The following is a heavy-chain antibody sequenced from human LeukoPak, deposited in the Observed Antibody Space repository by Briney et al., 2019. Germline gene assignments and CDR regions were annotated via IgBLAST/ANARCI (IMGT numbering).Heavy chain of an antibody. V-gene: IGHV1-24*01. Sequence: ASVKVSCKVSGYILSELSLHWVRQAPGKGLGWMGGFDPGLGERFYAQEFQGRVTVTEETSTDTGYMELSSLRPEDTAVYYCATPGPEFDHWGQGTLVTVSS. J-gene: IGHJ4*02. CDR3: ATPGPEFDH. D-gene: IGHD7-27*01. CDR2: FDPGLGER. CDR1: GYILSELS.